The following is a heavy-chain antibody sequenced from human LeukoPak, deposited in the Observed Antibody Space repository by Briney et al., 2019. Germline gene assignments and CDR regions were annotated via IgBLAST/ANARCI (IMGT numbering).Heavy chain of an antibody. CDR3: VRLGDSSGYYDY. CDR1: GFTFSPYW. D-gene: IGHD3-22*01. J-gene: IGHJ4*02. Sequence: PGGPLRLSCAASGFTFSPYWMSWVRQAPGKGPEWVASIKPDGSGKYYVDSVKGRFTISRDNAKNALYLQLNSLRAEDTAVYFCVRLGDSSGYYDYWGQGTLVTVSS. CDR2: IKPDGSGK. V-gene: IGHV3-7*01.